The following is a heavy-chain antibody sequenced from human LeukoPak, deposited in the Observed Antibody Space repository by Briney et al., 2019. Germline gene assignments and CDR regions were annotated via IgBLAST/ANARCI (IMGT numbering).Heavy chain of an antibody. J-gene: IGHJ4*02. D-gene: IGHD2/OR15-2a*01. Sequence: GGSLRLSCAASGFVVTANYLAWARQAPGKGLEWVSTISNGGDPFYGDSVKGRSTISRDESTNTFSLQLNSLRVEDMGVYYCALLSGGTFDYWGQGTQVTVAS. CDR2: ISNGGDP. CDR3: ALLSGGTFDY. CDR1: GFVVTANY. V-gene: IGHV3-53*01.